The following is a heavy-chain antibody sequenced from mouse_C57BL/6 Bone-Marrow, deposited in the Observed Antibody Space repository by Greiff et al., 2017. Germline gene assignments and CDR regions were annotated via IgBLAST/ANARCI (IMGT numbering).Heavy chain of an antibody. D-gene: IGHD1-1*01. V-gene: IGHV5-6*02. J-gene: IGHJ1*03. CDR2: ISSGGSYT. CDR3: ARRSSIYPFDV. CDR1: GFTFSSYG. Sequence: DVKVVESGGDLVKPGGSLKLSCAASGFTFSSYGMSWVRQTPDKRLEWVATISSGGSYTYYPASVKGRFTISRDNAKNTPYLQMRSLKSEDTAMNYCARRSSIYPFDVWGTGTTVTVSS.